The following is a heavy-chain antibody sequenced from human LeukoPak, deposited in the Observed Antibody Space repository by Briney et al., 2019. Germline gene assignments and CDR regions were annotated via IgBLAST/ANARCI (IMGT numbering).Heavy chain of an antibody. CDR2: IKQDGSEK. V-gene: IGHV3-7*01. D-gene: IGHD6-19*01. CDR1: GFTFSSYW. J-gene: IGHJ4*02. CDR3: ARDSGRVNY. Sequence: PGGSLRLSCAASGFTFSSYWVSWVRQAPGKGLEWVANIKQDGSEKNYVDSVKGRFTISRDNAKNSLFLQMNSLRPEDTAVYYCARDSGRVNYWGQGTLVTVSS.